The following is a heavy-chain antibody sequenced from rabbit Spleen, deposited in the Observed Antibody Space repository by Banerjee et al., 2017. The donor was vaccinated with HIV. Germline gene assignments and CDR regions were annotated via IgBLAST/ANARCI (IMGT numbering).Heavy chain of an antibody. CDR1: GLDFSSSYW. CDR2: IYTGSGST. J-gene: IGHJ4*01. V-gene: IGHV1S40*01. D-gene: IGHD3-1*01. CDR3: ARDLASVVGWNFSL. Sequence: QSLEESGGDLVKPGTSLTLTCKASGLDFSSSYWISWVRQAPGKGLEWIGCIYTGSGSTYYASWAKGRFTISKTSSTTVTLQMTSLTAADTATYFCARDLASVVGWNFSLWGPGTLVTVS.